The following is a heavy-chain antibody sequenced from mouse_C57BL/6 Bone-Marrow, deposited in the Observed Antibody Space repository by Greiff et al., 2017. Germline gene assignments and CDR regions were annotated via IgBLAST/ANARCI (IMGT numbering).Heavy chain of an antibody. Sequence: QVQLKQPGAELVKPGASVKLSCKASGYTFTSYWMQWVKQRPGQGLEWIGEIDPSDSYTNYNQKFKGKATLTVDTSSSTAYMQLSSLTSEDSAVYYCARRATVVGYAMDYWGQGTSVTVSS. CDR1: GYTFTSYW. CDR3: ARRATVVGYAMDY. J-gene: IGHJ4*01. CDR2: IDPSDSYT. D-gene: IGHD1-1*01. V-gene: IGHV1-50*01.